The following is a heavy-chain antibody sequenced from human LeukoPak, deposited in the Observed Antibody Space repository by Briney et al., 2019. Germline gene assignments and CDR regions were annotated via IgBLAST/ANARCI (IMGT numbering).Heavy chain of an antibody. V-gene: IGHV1-18*01. CDR1: GYTFTTYD. CDR3: AREYPLYNWNSHDAFDI. CDR2: ISAYNGNT. D-gene: IGHD1-7*01. J-gene: IGHJ3*02. Sequence: GASVKVSCKTSGYTFTTYDISWVRQAPGQGLEWMGWISAYNGNTNYAQKLQGRVTMTTDTSTSTAYMELRSLRSDDTAVYYCAREYPLYNWNSHDAFDIWGQGTMVTVSS.